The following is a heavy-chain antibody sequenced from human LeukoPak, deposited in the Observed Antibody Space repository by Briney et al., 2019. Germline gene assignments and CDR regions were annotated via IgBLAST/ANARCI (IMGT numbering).Heavy chain of an antibody. Sequence: GGSLRLSCAASGFAICDYSMKWVRQVPGEGLEGVSYISSCSNKVYYADSVKGRFTISRDNAKNSLFLPMNSLRADDTAVYYCARNFYCGGDCAISYFDYWGQGTLVTVSS. J-gene: IGHJ4*02. D-gene: IGHD2-21*02. V-gene: IGHV3-48*01. CDR1: GFAICDYS. CDR3: ARNFYCGGDCAISYFDY. CDR2: ISSCSNKV.